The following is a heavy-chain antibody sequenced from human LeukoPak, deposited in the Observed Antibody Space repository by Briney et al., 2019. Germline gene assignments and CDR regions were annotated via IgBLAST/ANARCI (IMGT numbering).Heavy chain of an antibody. D-gene: IGHD5-24*01. CDR3: ASVRDAYNQGYWYFDL. CDR2: FIPMLGIA. V-gene: IGHV1-69*04. Sequence: SVKVSCKASGGSFTSYAFSWVRQAPGQGLEWMGRFIPMLGIANFPQRFRDRVSLSADMSTSTAYMELSSLRSEDTAMYYCASVRDAYNQGYWYFDLWGRGTQVSVSS. CDR1: GGSFTSYA. J-gene: IGHJ2*01.